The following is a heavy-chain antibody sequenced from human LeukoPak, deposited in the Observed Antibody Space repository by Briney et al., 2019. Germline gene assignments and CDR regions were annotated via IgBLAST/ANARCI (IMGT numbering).Heavy chain of an antibody. V-gene: IGHV4-34*01. J-gene: IGHJ4*02. CDR3: VRSGWYSIDY. CDR1: GGSFSGYY. Sequence: SETLSLTCAVYGGSFSGYYWSWIRQPPGKGLEWIGEINHSGSTNYNPSLKSRVTISVDTSKNQFSLKLSSVTAADTAVYYCVRSGWYSIDYWGQGTLVTVSS. D-gene: IGHD6-19*01. CDR2: INHSGST.